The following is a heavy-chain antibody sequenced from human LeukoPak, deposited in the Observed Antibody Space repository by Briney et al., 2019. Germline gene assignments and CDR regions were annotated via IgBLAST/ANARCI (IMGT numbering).Heavy chain of an antibody. CDR3: ARHSSYSYGPHYMDV. D-gene: IGHD5-18*01. CDR1: GFTFDDYG. J-gene: IGHJ6*03. Sequence: GGSLRLSCAASGFTFDDYGMSWVSQAPGKGLEWVSGISWNGGSTGYADSVKGRFTISRDNAKNSLYLQMNSLRAEDTALYYCARHSSYSYGPHYMDVWGKGTTVTVSS. V-gene: IGHV3-20*04. CDR2: ISWNGGST.